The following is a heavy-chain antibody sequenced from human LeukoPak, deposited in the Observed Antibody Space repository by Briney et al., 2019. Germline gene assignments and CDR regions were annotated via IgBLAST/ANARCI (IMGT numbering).Heavy chain of an antibody. CDR1: GFTFSSYG. CDR2: IRYDGSNK. J-gene: IGHJ5*02. CDR3: AKDSNWNYVGWFDP. V-gene: IGHV3-30*02. Sequence: TGGSLRLSCAASGFTFSSYGMHWVRQAPGKGLEWVAFIRYDGSNKYYADSVKGRFTISRDNSKNTLYLQMNSLRAEDTAVYYCAKDSNWNYVGWFDPWGQGTLVTVSS. D-gene: IGHD1-7*01.